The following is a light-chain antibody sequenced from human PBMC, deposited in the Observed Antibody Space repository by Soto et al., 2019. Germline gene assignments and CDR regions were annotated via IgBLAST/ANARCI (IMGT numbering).Light chain of an antibody. CDR1: QSISYW. Sequence: DIQMTQSPSTLSASVGDRVTITCRASQSISYWLAWYQQKPGKAPNLLIYKASSLESGVQSRVSGSGSGTEFTLTISSLQPDDFATYYCQQYNNYWTFGQGTKVDIK. J-gene: IGKJ1*01. CDR3: QQYNNYWT. CDR2: KAS. V-gene: IGKV1-5*03.